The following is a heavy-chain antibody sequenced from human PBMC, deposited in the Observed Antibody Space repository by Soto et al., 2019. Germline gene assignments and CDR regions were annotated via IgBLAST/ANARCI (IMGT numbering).Heavy chain of an antibody. CDR1: GYSFTTYN. CDR3: ARDLVYSSGSLDY. CDR2: INPSVGST. D-gene: IGHD6-19*01. V-gene: IGHV1-46*01. J-gene: IGHJ4*02. Sequence: EASVKVSCKASGYSFTTYNLHWVRQAPGQGLEWMGIINPSVGSTTYAQNFQDRVTITRDTSASTAYMELSSLRSEDTAVYYCARDLVYSSGSLDYWGQGTLVTVSS.